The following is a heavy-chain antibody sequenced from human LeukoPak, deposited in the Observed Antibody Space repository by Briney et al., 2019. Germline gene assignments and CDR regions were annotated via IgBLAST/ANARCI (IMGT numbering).Heavy chain of an antibody. Sequence: GGSLRLSCAASGFTLSGYAMTWVRQAPGKGLEWVSGISGSGGSTYYADSVKGRFTISRDNSKNTLYLQMNSLRAEDTAVYYCAKSTTGSSGYYAVDYWGQGTLVTVSS. CDR1: GFTLSGYA. J-gene: IGHJ4*02. CDR3: AKSTTGSSGYYAVDY. V-gene: IGHV3-23*01. CDR2: ISGSGGST. D-gene: IGHD3-22*01.